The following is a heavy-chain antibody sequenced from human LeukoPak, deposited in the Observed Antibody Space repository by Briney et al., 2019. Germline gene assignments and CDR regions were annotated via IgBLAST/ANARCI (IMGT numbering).Heavy chain of an antibody. V-gene: IGHV3-21*01. CDR1: GFTFSSYS. D-gene: IGHD3-9*01. CDR3: ASDYDILTGKYFQH. Sequence: GGSLRLSCAASGFTFSSYSMNWVRQAPGKGLEWVSSISSSSSYIYYADSVKGRFTISRDNAKNSLYLQMNSLRAEDTAVYYCASDYDILTGKYFQHWGQGTLVTVSS. CDR2: ISSSSSYI. J-gene: IGHJ1*01.